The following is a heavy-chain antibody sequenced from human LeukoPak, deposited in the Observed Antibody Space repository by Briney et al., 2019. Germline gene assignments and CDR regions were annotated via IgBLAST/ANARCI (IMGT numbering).Heavy chain of an antibody. D-gene: IGHD1-26*01. V-gene: IGHV4-4*02. CDR2: IYHSGST. Sequence: SETLSLTCAVSGGSISSSNWWSWVRQPPGKGLEWIGEIYHSGSTNYNPSLKSRVTISVDKSKNHFSLNLSSVTAADTAVYYCARDDSGTYAALDYWGQGTLVTVSS. CDR3: ARDDSGTYAALDY. J-gene: IGHJ4*02. CDR1: GGSISSSNW.